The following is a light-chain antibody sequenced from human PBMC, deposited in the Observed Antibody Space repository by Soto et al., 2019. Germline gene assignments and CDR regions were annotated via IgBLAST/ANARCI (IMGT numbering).Light chain of an antibody. J-gene: IGKJ1*01. CDR2: AAS. CDR3: QQSFRPLWT. Sequence: DIQMTQSPASLSASVGDRATITCRASQSISNYLDWYQQKPGKAPKLLIYAASSMPSGVPSRFSGSGSETDFTLTISSLQPDDSATYYCQQSFRPLWTFGQGTKVEVK. CDR1: QSISNY. V-gene: IGKV1-39*01.